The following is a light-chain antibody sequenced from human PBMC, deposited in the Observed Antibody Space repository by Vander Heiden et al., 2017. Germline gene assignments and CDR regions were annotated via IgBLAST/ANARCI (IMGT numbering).Light chain of an antibody. V-gene: IGKV1-39*01. CDR2: AAS. CDR3: QQSYNIARRT. CDR1: QRITTY. Sequence: EIQMTQPPSSLSAYVGDRVTITCRASQRITTYLNWYQQKPGNAPNLLIYAASTLQNGVPSRFSGSGSGTDFTLTISGLLPEDFATYYCQQSYNIARRTFGQGTKVEFK. J-gene: IGKJ1*01.